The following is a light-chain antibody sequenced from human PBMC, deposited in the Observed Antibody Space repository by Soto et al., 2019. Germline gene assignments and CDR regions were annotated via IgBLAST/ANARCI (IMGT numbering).Light chain of an antibody. V-gene: IGKV3-15*01. CDR1: QSVSDN. CDR2: GAS. Sequence: EIVMTQSPGTLSVSPGGRATLSCRASQSVSDNLAWYQQKPGQAPSLLIYGASTRATGIPARFSGSGSGTEFTLTISSLQSEDFAVYYCQQYNNWPPLTFGGGTKVEIK. CDR3: QQYNNWPPLT. J-gene: IGKJ4*01.